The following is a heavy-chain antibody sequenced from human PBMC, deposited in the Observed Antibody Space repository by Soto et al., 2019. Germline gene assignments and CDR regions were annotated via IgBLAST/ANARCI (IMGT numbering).Heavy chain of an antibody. CDR3: ARDHGSSTSCYLFGDY. J-gene: IGHJ4*02. D-gene: IGHD2-2*01. V-gene: IGHV4-34*01. CDR1: GGSYSGYY. Sequence: SETLSLTCAVYGGSYSGYYWSWIRQPPGQGQEWTGEINHSGRTNSNPSLKSRVTISVDTSNIQFTLKRSSVSAAETVVYYCARDHGSSTSCYLFGDYWGQETMVTFSS. CDR2: INHSGRT.